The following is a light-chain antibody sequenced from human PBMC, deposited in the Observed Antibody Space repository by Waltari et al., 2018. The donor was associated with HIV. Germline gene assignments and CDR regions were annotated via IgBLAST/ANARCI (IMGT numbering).Light chain of an antibody. V-gene: IGLV1-47*01. Sequence: QSVLTQPPSASGTPGQRVTISCSGSNSTIGRNYVSWYQQLPGAVPKLLIYRNNQRPSGVPDRFSGSKSGTSASLAISGLRSEDEADYYCGTWDNNLSGWVFGAGTKMAVL. CDR3: GTWDNNLSGWV. J-gene: IGLJ3*02. CDR1: NSTIGRNY. CDR2: RNN.